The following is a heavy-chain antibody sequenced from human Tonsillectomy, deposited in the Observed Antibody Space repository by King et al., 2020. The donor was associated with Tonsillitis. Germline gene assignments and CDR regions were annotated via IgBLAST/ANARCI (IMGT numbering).Heavy chain of an antibody. Sequence: VQLVESGGGLVKPGRSLRLSCAASGFTFSDYYMTWIRQAPGKGLEWVSYISSSGSTMYYADSVKGRFTISRDNAKNSLYLQMNSLRAEDTAVYYCAREIVGVGVATAGAFEIWGPGTMVTVSS. J-gene: IGHJ3*02. CDR1: GFTFSDYY. CDR3: AREIVGVGVATAGAFEI. CDR2: ISSSGSTM. D-gene: IGHD2-15*01. V-gene: IGHV3-11*01.